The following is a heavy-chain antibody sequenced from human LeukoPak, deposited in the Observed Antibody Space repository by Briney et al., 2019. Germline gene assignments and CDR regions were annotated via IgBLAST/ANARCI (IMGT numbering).Heavy chain of an antibody. D-gene: IGHD6-19*01. V-gene: IGHV3-30*04. Sequence: GGPLRLSCAASGFTFSSYAMHWVRQAPGKGLEWVAVISYDGSNKYYADSVKGRFTISRDNSKNTLYLEMNSLRAEDTAVYYCANEGSGFDYWGQGTLVTVSS. CDR1: GFTFSSYA. CDR3: ANEGSGFDY. CDR2: ISYDGSNK. J-gene: IGHJ4*02.